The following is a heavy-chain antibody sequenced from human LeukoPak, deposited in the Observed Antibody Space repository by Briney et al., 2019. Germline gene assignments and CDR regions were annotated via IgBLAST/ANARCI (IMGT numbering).Heavy chain of an antibody. J-gene: IGHJ4*02. CDR2: INRPPDST. D-gene: IGHD1-1*01. V-gene: IGHV3-23*01. CDR1: GFTFSSYS. CDR3: AKVHGVPY. Sequence: GGSLRLSCAASGFTFSSYSMAWAREAPGNGLEWVSGINRPPDSTFAADSVKGRFTISRDNSKNTLYLQMNSLRVEDTALYYCAKVHGVPYWGQGTLVTVSS.